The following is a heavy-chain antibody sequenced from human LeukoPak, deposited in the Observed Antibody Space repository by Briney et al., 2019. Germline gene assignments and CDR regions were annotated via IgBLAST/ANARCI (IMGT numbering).Heavy chain of an antibody. CDR3: ARSPTMVRGVPPFTFDY. D-gene: IGHD3-10*01. CDR1: AGSISSSSYY. J-gene: IGHJ4*02. Sequence: KPSETLSLTCTVSAGSISSSSYYWGWIRQPPGKGLEWIGSIYYSGSTYYNPSLKSRVTISVDTSKNQFSLKLSSVTAADTAVYYRARSPTMVRGVPPFTFDYWGQGTQVTVSS. CDR2: IYYSGST. V-gene: IGHV4-39*01.